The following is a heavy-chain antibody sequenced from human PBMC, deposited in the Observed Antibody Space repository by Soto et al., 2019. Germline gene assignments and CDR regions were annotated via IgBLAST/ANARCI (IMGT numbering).Heavy chain of an antibody. Sequence: GGSLRLSCAASGFTFSSYWMHWVRQAPGKGLVWVSRINSDGSSTSYADSVKGRFTISRDNAKNTLYLQMNSLRAEDTAVYYCARGATYGGNSVWFDPWGQGTLVTVSS. V-gene: IGHV3-74*01. CDR1: GFTFSSYW. CDR2: INSDGSST. J-gene: IGHJ5*02. CDR3: ARGATYGGNSVWFDP. D-gene: IGHD4-17*01.